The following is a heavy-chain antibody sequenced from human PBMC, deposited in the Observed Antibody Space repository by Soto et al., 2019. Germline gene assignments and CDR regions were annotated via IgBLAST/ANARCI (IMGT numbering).Heavy chain of an antibody. CDR3: ARESPPADY. J-gene: IGHJ4*02. CDR1: GYTFNSYG. V-gene: IGHV1-18*01. CDR2: ISAYNDNT. Sequence: QVQLVQSGAEVKKPGASVKVSCKASGYTFNSYGISLVRQAPGQGLEWRGWISAYNDNTNYAQNLQGRVTMTTDTSTSSIYMELLSLRSADAAVYSCARESPPADYWGQGTLVTVSS.